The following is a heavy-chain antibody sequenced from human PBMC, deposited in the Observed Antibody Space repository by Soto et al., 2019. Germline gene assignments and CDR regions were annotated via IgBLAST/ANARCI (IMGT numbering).Heavy chain of an antibody. V-gene: IGHV1-18*01. CDR3: ARCDFRRIENWFEP. CDR1: RYAFTSYG. D-gene: IGHD2-15*01. Sequence: GASVNDSCKASRYAFTSYGISWVRQAPGQGLEWMGWISAYNGNTNYAQKLQGRVTMTTDTSTSTAYMELRSLRSDDTAVYYCARCDFRRIENWFEPWGQGTLVTVSS. J-gene: IGHJ5*02. CDR2: ISAYNGNT.